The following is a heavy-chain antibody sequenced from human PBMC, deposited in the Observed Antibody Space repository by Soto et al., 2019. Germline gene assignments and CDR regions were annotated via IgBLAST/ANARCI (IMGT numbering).Heavy chain of an antibody. Sequence: LSLTCAISGDSVSSNGAAWNWIRRSPSRGLEWLGRTYYRSKWYNDYAISVKSRIAINPDTSKNQFSLQLNSVTPEDTALYYCARSSGHFDSWGQGTLVTVSS. J-gene: IGHJ4*02. V-gene: IGHV6-1*01. CDR1: GDSVSSNGAA. CDR2: TYYRSKWYN. D-gene: IGHD6-25*01. CDR3: ARSSGHFDS.